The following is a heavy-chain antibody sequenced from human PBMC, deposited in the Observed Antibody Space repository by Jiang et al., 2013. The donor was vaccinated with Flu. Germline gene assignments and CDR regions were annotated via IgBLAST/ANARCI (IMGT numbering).Heavy chain of an antibody. CDR3: ATALDTNQADF. CDR1: GFTVNNNH. CDR2: IYTDGRT. D-gene: IGHD2-8*01. V-gene: IGHV3-53*01. Sequence: VQLLESGGGLIQPGGSLRLSCAASGFTVNNNHMSWVRRAPGKGLEWVSIIYTDGRTFYADSVKGRFTISRDNSKKTLYLQMNSLRAEDTAIYYCATALDTNQADFWGQGTLVTVSS. J-gene: IGHJ4*02.